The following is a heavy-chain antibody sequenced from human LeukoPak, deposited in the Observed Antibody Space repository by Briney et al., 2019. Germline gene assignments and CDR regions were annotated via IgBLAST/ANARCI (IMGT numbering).Heavy chain of an antibody. CDR2: INRSGTT. J-gene: IGHJ4*02. Sequence: SETLSLTCSVCGGSFNGYYWSWIRQPPGKGLEWIGEINRSGTTNYNPSLKSRVTMSLDTSKNQFSLRLNSVTAADTAVYYCARVPLRFLEPFDYWGQGTLVTVSS. CDR3: ARVPLRFLEPFDY. D-gene: IGHD3-3*01. V-gene: IGHV4-34*01. CDR1: GGSFNGYY.